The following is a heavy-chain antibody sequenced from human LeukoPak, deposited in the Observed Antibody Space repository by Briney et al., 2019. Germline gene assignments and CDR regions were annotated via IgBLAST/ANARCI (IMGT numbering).Heavy chain of an antibody. J-gene: IGHJ4*02. V-gene: IGHV3-73*01. CDR2: IRRRANSYAT. CDR3: TRRYCSGGSCYSDY. D-gene: IGHD2-15*01. CDR1: GFTFSDSG. Sequence: GGSLRLSCAASGFTFSDSGMHWVRQASGKGREWVGRIRRRANSYATAYAASVRRRFTIFRDDSKNTAYLQMNSLRTEDTSVYYCTRRYCSGGSCYSDYWGQGTLVTVSS.